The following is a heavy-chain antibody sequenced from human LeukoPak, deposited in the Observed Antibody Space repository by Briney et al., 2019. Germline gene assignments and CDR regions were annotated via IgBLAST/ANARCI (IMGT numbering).Heavy chain of an antibody. J-gene: IGHJ4*02. CDR3: ARDGIYSSGWYYFDY. D-gene: IGHD6-19*01. Sequence: SETLSLTCTVSGASLSSYYWSWIRQPAGKGLEWIGRIYSSGSTNYNPSLKSRVTISVDTSKNHFSLRLSSVTAADTAVYYCARDGIYSSGWYYFDYWGQGTLVAVAS. CDR2: IYSSGST. CDR1: GASLSSYY. V-gene: IGHV4-4*07.